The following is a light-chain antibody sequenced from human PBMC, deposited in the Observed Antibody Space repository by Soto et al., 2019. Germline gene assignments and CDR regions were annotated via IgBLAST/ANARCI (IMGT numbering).Light chain of an antibody. J-gene: IGLJ3*02. V-gene: IGLV2-23*03. CDR3: CAYAGSATFVV. CDR1: SSDIGSYNL. CDR2: EGT. Sequence: QSALTQPASVSGSPGQSITISCTGTSSDIGSYNLVSWYQHLPGKAPKLIIYEGTKRSSGVSNRFSGSKSGNTASLTISGLQAEDAADYYCCAYAGSATFVVFAGGTKLTVL.